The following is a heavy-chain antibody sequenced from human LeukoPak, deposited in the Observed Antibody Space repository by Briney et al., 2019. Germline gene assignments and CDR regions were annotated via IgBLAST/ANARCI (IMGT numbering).Heavy chain of an antibody. J-gene: IGHJ4*02. D-gene: IGHD5-12*01. CDR1: GFTFSSYW. V-gene: IGHV3-7*01. CDR2: IKQDGSEK. Sequence: GGSLRLSCAASGFTFSSYWMSWVRQAPGNGLEWVGNIKQDGSEKKYVDSVKGRFTISIDNAKNSLYLQMNSLRAEDTAVYYCATGRDHPDIENHMQFDYWGQGTLVTVSS. CDR3: ATGRDHPDIENHMQFDY.